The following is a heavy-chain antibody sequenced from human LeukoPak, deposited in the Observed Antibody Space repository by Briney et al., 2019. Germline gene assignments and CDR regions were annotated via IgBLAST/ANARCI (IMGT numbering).Heavy chain of an antibody. CDR3: ARWITVGSFDY. CDR2: ISSSSTNI. Sequence: GGSLRLSCAASGFTFNTYSISWVRQAPGKGLEWVSYISSSSTNIYYADSVKGRFTISRDNAKNSLYLQMNSLRAEDTAVYYCARWITVGSFDYWGQGTLVTVSS. J-gene: IGHJ4*02. CDR1: GFTFNTYS. V-gene: IGHV3-48*01. D-gene: IGHD2-2*03.